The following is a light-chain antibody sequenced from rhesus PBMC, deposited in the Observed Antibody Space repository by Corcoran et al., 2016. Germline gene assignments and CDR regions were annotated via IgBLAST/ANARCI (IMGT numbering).Light chain of an antibody. CDR1: QSVGSY. CDR2: GAS. V-gene: IGKV3-24*04. CDR3: QQSGNLYS. Sequence: ETVVTQSPATPSLSPGERATLSCRASQSVGSYLAWDQQKPGQAPRLLIYGASSRAPGIPDRFSGSGSGTDFPLTISSLEPEDVGVYYCQQSGNLYSFGQGTKLEIK. J-gene: IGKJ2*01.